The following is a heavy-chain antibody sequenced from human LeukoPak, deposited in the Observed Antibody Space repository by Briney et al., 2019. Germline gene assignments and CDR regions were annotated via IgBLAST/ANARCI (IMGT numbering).Heavy chain of an antibody. CDR2: ISAYNGNT. CDR3: ARFSRGLGELSPVPLDY. J-gene: IGHJ4*02. Sequence: ASVKVSCKASGYTFTSYGISWVRQAPGQGLEWMGWISAYNGNTNYAQKLQGRVTMTTDTPTSTAYMELRSLRSDDTAVYYCARFSRGLGELSPVPLDYWGQGTLVTVSS. CDR1: GYTFTSYG. D-gene: IGHD3-16*02. V-gene: IGHV1-18*01.